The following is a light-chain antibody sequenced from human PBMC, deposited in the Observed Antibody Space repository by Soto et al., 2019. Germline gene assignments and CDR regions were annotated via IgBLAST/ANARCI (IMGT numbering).Light chain of an antibody. CDR2: EVS. CDR3: SSYAGSNNFGV. CDR1: SSDVGGYNY. J-gene: IGLJ2*01. Sequence: QSALTQPPSASGSPGQSVTISCTGISSDVGGYNYVSWYQQHPGKAPKLMIYEVSKRPSGVPDRFSGSKSGNTASLTVSGLQAEDEADYYCSSYAGSNNFGVFGGGTKLTVL. V-gene: IGLV2-8*01.